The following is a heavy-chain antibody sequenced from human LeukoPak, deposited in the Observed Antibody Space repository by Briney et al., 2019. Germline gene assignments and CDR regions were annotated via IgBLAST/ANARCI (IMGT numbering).Heavy chain of an antibody. CDR3: ARSGITGTSGHFYYYGVDV. CDR1: GGSVSSGSYY. V-gene: IGHV4-61*01. J-gene: IGHJ6*02. D-gene: IGHD1-20*01. CDR2: IYYSGST. Sequence: SETLSLTCTVSGGSVSSGSYYWSWIRQPPGKGLEWIGYIYYSGSTKYNPSLKSRLTISVDTSKNQFSLKVSSVTAADTAVYYCARSGITGTSGHFYYYGVDVWGQGTTVTVSS.